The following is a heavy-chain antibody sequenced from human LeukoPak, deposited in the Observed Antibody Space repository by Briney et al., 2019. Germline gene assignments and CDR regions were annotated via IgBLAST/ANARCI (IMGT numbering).Heavy chain of an antibody. V-gene: IGHV3-11*05. CDR3: ARDLIHRSGEANY. CDR1: GFTFSDFY. J-gene: IGHJ4*02. Sequence: GGSLRLSCATSGFTFSDFYMSWIRQAPGKGLEWISYISSSDSSTNYADSVKGRFTISRDNAKNSLYLQMNSLRAEDTAVYYCARDLIHRSGEANYWGRGTLVTVSS. CDR2: ISSSDSST. D-gene: IGHD3-22*01.